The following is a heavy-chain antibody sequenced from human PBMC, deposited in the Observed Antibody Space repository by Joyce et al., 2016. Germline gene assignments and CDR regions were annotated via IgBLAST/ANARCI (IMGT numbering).Heavy chain of an antibody. D-gene: IGHD6-13*01. V-gene: IGHV5-51*01. CDR2: IYPGDSDT. CDR1: GYSFANYW. CDR3: ARHGGASSWDRGYGLAV. Sequence: EVQLVQSGAEVKAPGESLKISCKGSGYSFANYWIGWVRQMPGKGLEVNGIIYPGDSDTICSPTFQGQVTISANKSISTAYLQWNSVKASDTGMYYCARHGGASSWDRGYGLAVWGQGTTVTVSS. J-gene: IGHJ6*02.